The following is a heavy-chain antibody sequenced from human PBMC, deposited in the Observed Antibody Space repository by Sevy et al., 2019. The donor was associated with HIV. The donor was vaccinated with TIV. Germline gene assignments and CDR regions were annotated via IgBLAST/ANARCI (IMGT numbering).Heavy chain of an antibody. CDR1: GGSVSSGDYY. V-gene: IGHV4-61*08. CDR2: VSYIGST. J-gene: IGHJ4*02. D-gene: IGHD6-13*01. CDR3: ARDRIAAAGCHFDY. Sequence: SETLSLTCAVSGGSVSSGDYYWSWIRQPPGKGLEWIGYVSYIGSTNYSPSLKSRLTISVDTSGDQFSLKLNSVTAADTAVYYCARDRIAAAGCHFDYWGQGILVTVSS.